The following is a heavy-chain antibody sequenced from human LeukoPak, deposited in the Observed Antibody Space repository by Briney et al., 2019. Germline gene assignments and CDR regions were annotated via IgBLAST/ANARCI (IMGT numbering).Heavy chain of an antibody. V-gene: IGHV1-18*01. Sequence: ASDTVPCMHSRYTLHHYCISWLRQAPGQGLEWMGWISAYHGNTNYPQKPQARVTMTTDTSTSTAHLEPGTLRCDDTGDDYFGRMGGCSSTRCEAGNRNVLYKWFDPWGQGRLVSV. CDR2: ISAYHGNT. CDR3: GRMGGCSSTRCEAGNRNVLYKWFDP. CDR1: RYTLHHYC. J-gene: IGHJ5*02. D-gene: IGHD2-2*01.